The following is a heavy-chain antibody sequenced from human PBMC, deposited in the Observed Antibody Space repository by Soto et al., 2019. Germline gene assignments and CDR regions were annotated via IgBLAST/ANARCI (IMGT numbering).Heavy chain of an antibody. J-gene: IGHJ4*02. Sequence: GGSLRLSCAASGFTFSSYEMNWVRQAPGKGLEWVSYISSSSTIYYADSVKGRFTISRDNAKNSLYLQMNSLRDEDTAVYYCARTRLTGRNRDYWGQGTLVTVSS. D-gene: IGHD6-25*01. CDR1: GFTFSSYE. CDR2: ISSSSTI. V-gene: IGHV3-48*02. CDR3: ARTRLTGRNRDY.